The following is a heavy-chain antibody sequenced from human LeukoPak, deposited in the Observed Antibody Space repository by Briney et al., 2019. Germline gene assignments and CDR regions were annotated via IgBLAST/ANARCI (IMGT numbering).Heavy chain of an antibody. CDR2: ISISSNYI. CDR1: GFTFSRYS. D-gene: IGHD3-22*01. Sequence: PGGSLRLSCAASGFTFSRYSMNWVRQAPGKGLEWVSSISISSNYIYYPDSLKGRFTISRDNAKNSLYLQMNSLRAEDTAVYYCASKDSLYYYDSSDYWGQGTLVTVSS. CDR3: ASKDSLYYYDSSDY. J-gene: IGHJ4*02. V-gene: IGHV3-21*01.